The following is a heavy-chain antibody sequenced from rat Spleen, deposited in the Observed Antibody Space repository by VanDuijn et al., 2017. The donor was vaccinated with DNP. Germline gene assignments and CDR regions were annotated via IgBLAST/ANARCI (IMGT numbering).Heavy chain of an antibody. CDR1: GFSLTNYA. CDR2: VSSGGNT. V-gene: IGHV2S12*01. J-gene: IGHJ3*01. D-gene: IGHD1-1*01. Sequence: QVQLEESGPGLMQPSGTLSLTCTVSGFSLTNYAVGWVRQPPGKGLEWIAAVSSGGNTYYNSGLKSRLSISRDTSKSQVFLKMNSLQTEDTAIYFCTRVYYSAEDWFAYWGQGTLVTVSS. CDR3: TRVYYSAEDWFAY.